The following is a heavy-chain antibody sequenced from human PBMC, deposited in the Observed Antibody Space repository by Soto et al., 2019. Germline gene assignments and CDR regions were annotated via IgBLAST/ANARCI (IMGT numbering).Heavy chain of an antibody. D-gene: IGHD2-15*01. CDR1: GYTFTSYD. V-gene: IGHV1-8*01. CDR3: ARGGDIVVVESAFDI. J-gene: IGHJ3*02. CDR2: MNPNSGNT. Sequence: GASVKVSCKASGYTFTSYDINWVRQATGQGLEWMGWMNPNSGNTGYAQKFQGRVTMTRNTSISTAYMELSSLRSDDTAVYYCARGGDIVVVESAFDIWGQGTMVTVSS.